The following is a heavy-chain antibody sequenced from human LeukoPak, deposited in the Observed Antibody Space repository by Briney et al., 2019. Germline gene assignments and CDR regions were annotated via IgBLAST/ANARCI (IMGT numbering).Heavy chain of an antibody. CDR1: GFTFSNYA. Sequence: GGSLRLSCAASGFTFSNYAMNWVGQAPGKGLEWVSAISGSGGDTYYADSVKGRFTISRDNSKNTLYLQMNSLRAEDTAVYYCRYFLPHFDYWGQGTLVTVSS. J-gene: IGHJ4*02. CDR2: ISGSGGDT. V-gene: IGHV3-23*01. D-gene: IGHD2/OR15-2a*01. CDR3: RYFLPHFDY.